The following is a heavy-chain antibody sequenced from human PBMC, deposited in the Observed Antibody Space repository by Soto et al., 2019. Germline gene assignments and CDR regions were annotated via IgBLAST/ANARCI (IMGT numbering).Heavy chain of an antibody. CDR1: GFTFSSYA. J-gene: IGHJ2*01. CDR3: ARRTPGWYFDL. CDR2: ISGNGGST. V-gene: IGHV3-64*01. Sequence: EVQLVESGGGLVQPGGSLRLSCAASGFTFSSYAMHWVRQAPGKGLEYVSAISGNGGSTYYANSVKGRFTISRDNSKNTRYLHMVSLRAEDMAVYYCARRTPGWYFDLWGRGTLVTVSS.